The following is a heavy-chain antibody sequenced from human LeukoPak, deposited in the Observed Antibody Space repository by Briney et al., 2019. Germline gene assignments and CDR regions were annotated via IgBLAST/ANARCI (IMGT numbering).Heavy chain of an antibody. Sequence: GGSLRLSCAASGFTFSSYAMSWVRQAPGKGLEWVSSIGGGGDSTYYADSVKGRFTISRDNSKNTLYLQMNSLRAEDTAVYYCVKDPEQLEAPYNWFDPWGQGTLVTVSS. D-gene: IGHD1-1*01. CDR1: GFTFSSYA. CDR2: IGGGGDST. J-gene: IGHJ5*02. V-gene: IGHV3-23*01. CDR3: VKDPEQLEAPYNWFDP.